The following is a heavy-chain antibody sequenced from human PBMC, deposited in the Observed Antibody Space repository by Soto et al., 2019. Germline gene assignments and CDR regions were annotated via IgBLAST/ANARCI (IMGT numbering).Heavy chain of an antibody. CDR3: TKGCSSSSNCYIIDY. CDR1: GFTFSSNG. D-gene: IGHD2-15*01. Sequence: QVQLVESGGGVGQPGRSLRLSCAASGFTFSSNGMHWVRQAPGKGLEWVAVMSNDGSHTSYADSAKGRFTISRDNSKNSLYLQINCLRAEDSGIYYCTKGCSSSSNCYIIDYWGQGALVTVSS. CDR2: MSNDGSHT. J-gene: IGHJ4*02. V-gene: IGHV3-30*18.